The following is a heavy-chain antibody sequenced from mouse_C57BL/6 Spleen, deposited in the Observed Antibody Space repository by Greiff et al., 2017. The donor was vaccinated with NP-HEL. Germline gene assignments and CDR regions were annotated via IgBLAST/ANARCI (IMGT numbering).Heavy chain of an antibody. V-gene: IGHV1-80*01. CDR1: GYAFSSYW. J-gene: IGHJ4*01. D-gene: IGHD5-2*01. CDR3: AREEYSYAMDY. CDR2: IYPGDGDT. Sequence: QVHVKQSGAELVKPGASVKISCKASGYAFSSYWMNWVKQRPEKGLEWIGQIYPGDGDTNYNGKFKGKATLTADKSSSTAYMQLSSLTSEDSAVYFCAREEYSYAMDYWGQGTSVTVSS.